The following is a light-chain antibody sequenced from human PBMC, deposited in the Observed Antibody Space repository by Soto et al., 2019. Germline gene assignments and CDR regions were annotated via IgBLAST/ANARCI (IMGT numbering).Light chain of an antibody. J-gene: IGKJ1*01. CDR2: DAS. CDR3: QQYISFPKT. V-gene: IGKV1-5*01. CDR1: QSVSSW. Sequence: DIQMTQSPPTLPAFVGDTVTITCRASQSVSSWLAWYQQKPGTAPNLLIYDASSLASGVPSRFSGSGSGTKFTLTIRSLQPDDFATYYCQQYISFPKTLGQGTKVEMK.